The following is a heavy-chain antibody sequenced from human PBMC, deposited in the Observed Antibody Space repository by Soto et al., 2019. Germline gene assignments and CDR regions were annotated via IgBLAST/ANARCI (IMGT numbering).Heavy chain of an antibody. CDR3: ARPGQGVLFYYAMDV. V-gene: IGHV3-48*02. CDR1: GFSFSSYS. Sequence: EVPLVESGGGLVQPGGSLRLSCAASGFSFSSYSMNWVRQAPGKGLEWISYISSRSDVIYYADSLKGRFTVSRDNAKNSLYLQMNSLGDEDSAVYYCARPGQGVLFYYAMDVWGQGTTVTVSS. D-gene: IGHD3-10*01. J-gene: IGHJ6*02. CDR2: ISSRSDVI.